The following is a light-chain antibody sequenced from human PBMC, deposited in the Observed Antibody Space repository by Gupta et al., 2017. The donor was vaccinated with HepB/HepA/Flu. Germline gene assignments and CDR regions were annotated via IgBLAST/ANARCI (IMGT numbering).Light chain of an antibody. CDR3: YSDAGSSSYV. CDR1: SSDVGAYYL. CDR2: EVS. Sequence: SALTQPASVSGSPGQSITISCAGSSSDVGAYYLVSWYQQHPGKAPKLLIYEVSKRPSGVSYRISGSKSGNTASLTISGLQEEDEADYYCYSDAGSSSYVFGTGTKVTVL. J-gene: IGLJ1*01. V-gene: IGLV2-23*02.